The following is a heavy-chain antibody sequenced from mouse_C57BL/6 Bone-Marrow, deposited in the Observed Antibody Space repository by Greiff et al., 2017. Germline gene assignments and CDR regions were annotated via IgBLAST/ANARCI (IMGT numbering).Heavy chain of an antibody. V-gene: IGHV1-26*01. CDR3: AREGV. J-gene: IGHJ1*03. CDR1: GYTFTDYY. Sequence: EVQLQQSGPELVKPGASVKISCKASGYTFTDYYMNWVKQSPGKGLEWIGDINPNNGGTSYNQKFKGKATLTVDKSSSTAYMELRSLTSEDSAVYYCAREGVWGTGTTVTVSS. CDR2: INPNNGGT.